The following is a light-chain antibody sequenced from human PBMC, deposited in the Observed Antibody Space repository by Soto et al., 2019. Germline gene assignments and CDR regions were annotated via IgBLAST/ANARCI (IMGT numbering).Light chain of an antibody. V-gene: IGKV3-11*01. CDR1: QSVGSY. CDR3: QQRSNWPWT. J-gene: IGKJ1*01. CDR2: DES. Sequence: VLSESAGIVSLNPEDRAFLSCRASQSVGSYLAWYQQRPGQAPRLLIYDESTRATGIPARFSGSGSGTDFTLTISSLEPEDFAVYFCQQRSNWPWTFGQGSNV.